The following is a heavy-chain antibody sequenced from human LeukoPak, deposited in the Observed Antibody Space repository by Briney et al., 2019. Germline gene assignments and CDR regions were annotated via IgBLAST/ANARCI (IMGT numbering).Heavy chain of an antibody. J-gene: IGHJ4*02. Sequence: GASVKVSCKTSGYTFTSYDINWVRQATGQGLEWMGWMNSNSGNTGYAQKFQGRVTFTRDTPINTAYMELSSLRSEDTAVYYCARGASRSFDYWGQGTLVTVSS. V-gene: IGHV1-8*03. CDR2: MNSNSGNT. CDR3: ARGASRSFDY. CDR1: GYTFTSYD.